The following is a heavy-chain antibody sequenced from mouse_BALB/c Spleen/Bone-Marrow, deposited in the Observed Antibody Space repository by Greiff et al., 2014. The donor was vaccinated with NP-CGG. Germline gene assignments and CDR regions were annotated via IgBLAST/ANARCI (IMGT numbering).Heavy chain of an antibody. CDR3: ARVIRYESYFDY. J-gene: IGHJ2*01. CDR1: GFSLTGYG. Sequence: QVQLKDSGPGLVAPSQSLSITCTVSGFSLTGYGVHWVRQPPGQGLEWLGVIWAGGSTNYNSALMSRLSISKDNSKSQVFLKMNSLQTDDTAMYYWARVIRYESYFDYRGQGTTLTVSS. D-gene: IGHD2-14*01. V-gene: IGHV2-9*02. CDR2: IWAGGST.